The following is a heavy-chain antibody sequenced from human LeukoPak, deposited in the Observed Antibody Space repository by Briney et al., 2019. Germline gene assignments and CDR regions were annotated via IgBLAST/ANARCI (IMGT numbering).Heavy chain of an antibody. D-gene: IGHD7-27*01. CDR3: AREFWGPDY. CDR2: IKEEGSEK. Sequence: GXXLXXSCAASGFRFNTYWMNWVRQAPGKGREGEANIKEEGSEKHYVDYGKGRVTSSRENGKNSLYLQMNSLRAEDTAVYYCAREFWGPDYWGQGTLVTVSS. J-gene: IGHJ4*02. V-gene: IGHV3-7*01. CDR1: GFRFNTYW.